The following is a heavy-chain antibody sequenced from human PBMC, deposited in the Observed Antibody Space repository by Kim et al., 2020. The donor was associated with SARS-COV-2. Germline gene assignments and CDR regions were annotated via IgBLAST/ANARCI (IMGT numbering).Heavy chain of an antibody. CDR3: ARWYSGSYRIDY. J-gene: IGHJ4*02. V-gene: IGHV3-74*01. CDR2: INSDGSST. Sequence: GGSLRLSCAASGFTFSSYWMHWVRQAPGKGLVWVSRINSDGSSTTYADSVKGRFTISRDNAKNTLYLQMNSLRAEDTAVYYCARWYSGSYRIDYWAREPWSPSPQ. CDR1: GFTFSSYW. D-gene: IGHD1-26*01.